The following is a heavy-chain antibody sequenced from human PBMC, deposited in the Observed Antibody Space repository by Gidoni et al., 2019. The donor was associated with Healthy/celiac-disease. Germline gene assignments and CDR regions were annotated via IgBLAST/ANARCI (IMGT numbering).Heavy chain of an antibody. J-gene: IGHJ5*02. CDR2: FDPEDGET. CDR3: ATATNYYGSGSYRWWFDP. D-gene: IGHD3-10*01. CDR1: GYTLTELS. Sequence: QVQLVQSGAEVKKPGASVKVSCKVSGYTLTELSMHWVRQAPGKGLEWMGGFDPEDGETIYAQKFQGRVTMTEDTSTDTAYMELSSLRSEDTAVYYCATATNYYGSGSYRWWFDPWGQGTLVTVSS. V-gene: IGHV1-24*01.